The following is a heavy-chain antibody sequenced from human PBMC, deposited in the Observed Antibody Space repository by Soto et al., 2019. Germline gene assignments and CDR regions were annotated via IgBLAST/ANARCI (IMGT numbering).Heavy chain of an antibody. V-gene: IGHV3-23*01. CDR2: ISGSGGNT. CDR1: GFTFSSYV. J-gene: IGHJ5*02. CDR3: AKEMGDYYDSSCSWFDP. Sequence: RRLSCAASGFTFSSYVMSWVRQAPGKGLEWVSAISGSGGNTYYADSVKGRFTISRDNSKNTLFLQMNSLRAEDTALYFCAKEMGDYYDSSCSWFDPWGQGTLVTVSS. D-gene: IGHD3-22*01.